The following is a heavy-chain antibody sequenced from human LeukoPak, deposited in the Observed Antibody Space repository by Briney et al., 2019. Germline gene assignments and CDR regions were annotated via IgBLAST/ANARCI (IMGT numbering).Heavy chain of an antibody. D-gene: IGHD3-22*01. CDR3: ASSGYYFGYESYFAY. CDR2: ISTDAGET. J-gene: IGHJ4*02. Sequence: PGGSLRLSCAASGFTFSNSGMSWVRQAPGKGLEWVSAISTDAGETHYADSVKGRFTISRDNSKNTVSLQMNSLRAEDTAVFYCASSGYYFGYESYFAYWGQGTLVTVSS. V-gene: IGHV3-23*01. CDR1: GFTFSNSG.